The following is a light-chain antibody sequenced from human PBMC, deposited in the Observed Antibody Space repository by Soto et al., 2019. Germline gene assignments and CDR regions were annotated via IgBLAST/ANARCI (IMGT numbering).Light chain of an antibody. CDR2: DAS. CDR3: QQSFTTPYT. CDR1: QTISTY. Sequence: DIQMTQSPSSLSASVGDRVTITCRSSQTISTYLHWFQQKPGKAPNLLIYDASTLQSGVPSRFSGSGSGTDFTLTISSLQPEDSATYYCQQSFTTPYTFGQGTKLEIK. V-gene: IGKV1-39*01. J-gene: IGKJ2*01.